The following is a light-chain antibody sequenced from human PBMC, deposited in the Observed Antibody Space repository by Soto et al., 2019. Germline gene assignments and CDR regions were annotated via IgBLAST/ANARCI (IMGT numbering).Light chain of an antibody. CDR1: SSNIGTNT. Sequence: QAVVTQPPSASETPGQRVTISCSGSSSNIGTNTVIWYQQLPGAAPKLLIYSDNQRPSGVPDRFSGSKSGTSASLAISGLQSEDEADYFCAAWDVSLVVFGGGTKLTVL. V-gene: IGLV1-44*01. J-gene: IGLJ2*01. CDR2: SDN. CDR3: AAWDVSLVV.